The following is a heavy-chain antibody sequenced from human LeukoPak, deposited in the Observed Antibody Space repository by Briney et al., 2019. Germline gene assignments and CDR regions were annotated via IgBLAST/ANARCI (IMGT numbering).Heavy chain of an antibody. CDR2: ISGSGGST. V-gene: IGHV3-23*01. J-gene: IGHJ5*02. Sequence: PGGSLRLSCAASGFTFSSYAMSWVRQAPGMGLEWVSAISGSGGSTYYADSVKGRFTISRDNSKNTLYLQMNSLRAEDTAVYYCAKGPSNIAARNWFDPWGQGTLVTVSS. CDR3: AKGPSNIAARNWFDP. CDR1: GFTFSSYA. D-gene: IGHD6-6*01.